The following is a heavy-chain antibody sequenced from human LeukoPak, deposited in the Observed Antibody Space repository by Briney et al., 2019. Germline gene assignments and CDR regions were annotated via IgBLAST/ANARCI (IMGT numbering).Heavy chain of an antibody. V-gene: IGHV4-39*01. CDR2: IYYSGST. CDR1: GGSISSSSYY. D-gene: IGHD6-13*01. Sequence: SETLSLTCTVSGGSISSSSYYWGWIRQSPGKGLEWIGSIYYSGSTYYNPSLKSRVTISVDTSKNQFSLKLSSVTAADTAVYYCARVRAAGRRGISNWFGPWGQGTLVTVSS. J-gene: IGHJ5*02. CDR3: ARVRAAGRRGISNWFGP.